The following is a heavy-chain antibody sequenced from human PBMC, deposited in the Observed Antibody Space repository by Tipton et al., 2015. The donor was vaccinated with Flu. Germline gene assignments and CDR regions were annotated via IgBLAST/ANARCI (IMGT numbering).Heavy chain of an antibody. V-gene: IGHV4-59*08. D-gene: IGHD3-22*01. CDR2: VYYSGRT. Sequence: TLSLTCTISAGSISSYYWTWVRQPPGKGLEWIGDVYYSGRTNYRPSLNSRVTMSADTSINQVSLKLTSVTAADTAIYYCATFPQGFTFDGSDYNPKCAYFGRWGRGTKVTVSS. CDR3: ATFPQGFTFDGSDYNPKCAYFGR. J-gene: IGHJ2*01. CDR1: AGSISSYY.